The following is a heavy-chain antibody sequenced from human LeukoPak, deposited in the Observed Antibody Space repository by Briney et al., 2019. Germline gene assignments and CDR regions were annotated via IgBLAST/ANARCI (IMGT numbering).Heavy chain of an antibody. CDR2: IYYSGST. J-gene: IGHJ4*02. V-gene: IGHV4-59*01. CDR3: ARDLADSSGWDSLDY. CDR1: GGSISSYY. Sequence: SETLSLTCTVSGGSISSYYWSWIRQPPGKGLEWIGYIYYSGSTNYNPSLKSRVTISVDTSKNQFSLKLSSVTAADTAVYYCARDLADSSGWDSLDYWGQGTLVTVSS. D-gene: IGHD6-19*01.